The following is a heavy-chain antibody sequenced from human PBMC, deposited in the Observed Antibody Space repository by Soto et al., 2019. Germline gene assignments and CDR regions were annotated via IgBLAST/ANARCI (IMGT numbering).Heavy chain of an antibody. J-gene: IGHJ6*02. CDR2: IYYSGST. CDR3: ARTGLEWVLTSNGYYYYVMDV. D-gene: IGHD3-3*01. V-gene: IGHV4-31*03. CDR1: GGSISSGGYY. Sequence: PSETLSLTCTVSGGSISSGGYYWSWIRQHPGKGLEWIGYIYYSGSTYYNPSLKSRVTISVDTSKNQFSLKLSSVTAADTAVYYCARTGLEWVLTSNGYYYYVMDVWGQGTTVTVSS.